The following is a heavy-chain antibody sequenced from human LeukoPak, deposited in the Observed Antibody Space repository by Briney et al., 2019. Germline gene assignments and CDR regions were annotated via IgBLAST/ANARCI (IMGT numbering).Heavy chain of an antibody. CDR2: IYTIGST. J-gene: IGHJ3*02. Sequence: PSETLSLTCTVSGGSLSSYYWTWIRQPAGRGLEWIGRIYTIGSTNYNPSLKSRVTMSVDTSKNQFSLKLRSGTAADTAVYYCARDRPPWRGSGSRDAFDIWGQGTMVTVSS. V-gene: IGHV4-4*07. D-gene: IGHD3-10*01. CDR3: ARDRPPWRGSGSRDAFDI. CDR1: GGSLSSYY.